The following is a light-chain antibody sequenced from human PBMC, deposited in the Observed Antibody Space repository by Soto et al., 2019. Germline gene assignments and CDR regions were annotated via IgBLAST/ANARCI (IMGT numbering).Light chain of an antibody. Sequence: TVMTQSPGTLSVSPGERATLSCRASKSVSINLAWYQQKPGQAPRLLIYGASTRATGIPARFSGSGSGTEFTLTISSLQSEDFAVYYCQQYSNWPPYSFGQGTQVEIK. V-gene: IGKV3-15*01. CDR1: KSVSIN. J-gene: IGKJ2*01. CDR2: GAS. CDR3: QQYSNWPPYS.